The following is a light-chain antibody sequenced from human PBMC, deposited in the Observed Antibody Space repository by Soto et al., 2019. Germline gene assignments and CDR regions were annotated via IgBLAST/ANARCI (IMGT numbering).Light chain of an antibody. V-gene: IGKV3-20*01. Sequence: RASQSVTNNFLAWYQQKPGQAPRLLISRASSRATDIPDRFIGYGSGTDFTLTISGLEPEDFAVYYCQQYGSSLLTFGQGTKVDIK. CDR1: QSVTNNF. CDR3: QQYGSSLLT. CDR2: RAS. J-gene: IGKJ1*01.